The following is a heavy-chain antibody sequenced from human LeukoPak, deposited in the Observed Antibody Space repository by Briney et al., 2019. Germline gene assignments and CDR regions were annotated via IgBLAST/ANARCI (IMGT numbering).Heavy chain of an antibody. D-gene: IGHD3-9*01. CDR3: ERERITIPNWCGP. V-gene: IGHV1-2*02. CDR2: INPNSGGT. Sequence: ASVKVSCKASGYTFTGYYMHWVRQAPGQGLEWMGWINPNSGGTNYAQKFQGRVTMTRDTSISTAYMELSRLRSDDTAVYYCERERITIPNWCGPWGQGTLVTVSS. J-gene: IGHJ5*02. CDR1: GYTFTGYY.